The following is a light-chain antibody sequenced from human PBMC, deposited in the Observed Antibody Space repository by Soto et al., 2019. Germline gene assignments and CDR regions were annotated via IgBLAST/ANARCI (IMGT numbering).Light chain of an antibody. CDR1: QSVSSN. CDR2: GAF. CDR3: QQYNDWPLT. V-gene: IGKV3-15*01. Sequence: EIGLTQSPGTLSLSRGERFALSCSASQSVSSNLAWYQQKPGQAPSLLIYGAFTRATGIPARLSGTGSGTEFTLTISSLQSEDFALYYCQQYNDWPLTFGQGTKVDI. J-gene: IGKJ1*01.